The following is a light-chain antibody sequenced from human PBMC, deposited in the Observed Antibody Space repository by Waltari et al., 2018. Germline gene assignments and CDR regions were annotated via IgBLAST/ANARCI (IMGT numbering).Light chain of an antibody. J-gene: IGLJ3*02. CDR2: RTS. CDR3: LLYYGGAQV. CDR1: TGAVTSGYY. Sequence: QTVVTQEPSLTVSPGGTVTLTCASSTGAVTSGYYPNWFQQKPGQAPRALIYRTSNKHSLTPARFAGSLRGGKAALTLSGGQPEDEAEYYCLLYYGGAQVFGGGTKLTVL. V-gene: IGLV7-43*01.